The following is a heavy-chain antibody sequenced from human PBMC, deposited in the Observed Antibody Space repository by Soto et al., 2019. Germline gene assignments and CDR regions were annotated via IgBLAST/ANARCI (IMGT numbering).Heavy chain of an antibody. CDR1: GGSISSYY. J-gene: IGHJ6*02. Sequence: QVQLQESGPGLVKPSETLSLTCTVSGGSISSYYWSWIRQPPGKALEWIGYIYYSGSTNYNPSLKSRVTISVDTSKNQFSLKLSSVTAADTAVYYCARDSGTDGHYYGMDVWGQGTKVTVSS. D-gene: IGHD1-1*01. CDR3: ARDSGTDGHYYGMDV. CDR2: IYYSGST. V-gene: IGHV4-59*01.